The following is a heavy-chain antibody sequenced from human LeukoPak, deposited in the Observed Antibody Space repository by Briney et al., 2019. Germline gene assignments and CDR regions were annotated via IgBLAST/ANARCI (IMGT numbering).Heavy chain of an antibody. J-gene: IGHJ4*02. CDR3: SRDNTISGYYEIDY. V-gene: IGHV1-46*01. D-gene: IGHD3-22*01. CDR2: INPSGGST. CDR1: GYTFTSYY. Sequence: ASVKVSCKASGYTFTSYYMHWVRQAPGQGLEWMGIINPSGGSTSYAQKFQGRVTMTRDTSTTTVYIELSSMRSEATAVYYCSRDNTISGYYEIDYWGQGTLVTVSP.